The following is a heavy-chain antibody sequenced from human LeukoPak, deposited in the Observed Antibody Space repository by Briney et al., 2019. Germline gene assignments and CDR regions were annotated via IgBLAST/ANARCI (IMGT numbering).Heavy chain of an antibody. CDR3: AKKPGGPYSYGYESGDP. J-gene: IGHJ5*02. Sequence: GGSLRLSCAASGFTFSSYNMNWVRQAPGKGLEWVSYISSSSTIYYADSVKGRFTTSRDNSKNTLYLQMNSLRAEDTAVYYCAKKPGGPYSYGYESGDPWGQGTLVTVSS. CDR1: GFTFSSYN. V-gene: IGHV3-48*01. D-gene: IGHD5-18*01. CDR2: ISSSSTI.